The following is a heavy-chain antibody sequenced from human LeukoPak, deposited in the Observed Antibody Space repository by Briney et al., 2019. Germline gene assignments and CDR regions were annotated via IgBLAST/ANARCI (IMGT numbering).Heavy chain of an antibody. J-gene: IGHJ6*02. Sequence: ASVKVSCKASGGTFSSYAISWVRQAPGQGLEWMGRIIPILGIANYAQKFQGRVTITADKSTSTAYMELSSLRSEDTAVYYCARVGVGDYYYYGMDVWGQGTTVTVSS. CDR3: ARVGVGDYYYYGMDV. V-gene: IGHV1-69*04. D-gene: IGHD2-8*01. CDR2: IIPILGIA. CDR1: GGTFSSYA.